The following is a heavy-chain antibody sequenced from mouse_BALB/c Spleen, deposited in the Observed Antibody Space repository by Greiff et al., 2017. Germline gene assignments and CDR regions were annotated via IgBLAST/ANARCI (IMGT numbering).Heavy chain of an antibody. Sequence: EVMLVESGGGLVQPGGSLKLSCAASGFTFSSYGMSWVRQTPDKRLELVATINSNGGSTYYPDSVKGRFTISRDNAKNTLYLQISSLKCEDTAMYYCARDERITADYWGQGTTLTVSS. J-gene: IGHJ2*01. CDR1: GFTFSSYG. D-gene: IGHD2-4*01. CDR3: ARDERITADY. CDR2: INSNGGST. V-gene: IGHV5-6-3*01.